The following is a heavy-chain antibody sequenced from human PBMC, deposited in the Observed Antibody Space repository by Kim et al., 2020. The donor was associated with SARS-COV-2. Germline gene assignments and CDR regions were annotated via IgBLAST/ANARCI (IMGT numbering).Heavy chain of an antibody. CDR1: GFTFSSYG. V-gene: IGHV3-33*01. D-gene: IGHD6-19*01. J-gene: IGHJ4*02. CDR3: ARDVTGYSSGPSWY. Sequence: GGSLRLSCAASGFTFSSYGMHWARQAPGKGLEWVAVIWYDGSNKYYADSVKGRFTISRDNSKNTLYLQMNSLRAEDTAVYYCARDVTGYSSGPSWYWGQGTLVTVSS. CDR2: IWYDGSNK.